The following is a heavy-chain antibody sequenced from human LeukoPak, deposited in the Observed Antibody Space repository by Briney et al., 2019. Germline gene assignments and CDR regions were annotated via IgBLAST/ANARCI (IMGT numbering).Heavy chain of an antibody. V-gene: IGHV4-59*08. CDR2: IYYSGST. D-gene: IGHD6-13*01. Sequence: SETLSLTCTVSGGSISSYYWSWIRQPPGKGLEWIGYIYYSGSTNYNPSLKSRVTISVDTSKNQFSLKLSSVTAADTAVYYRARHGSRYSSSWYPLNWFDPWGQGTLVTVSS. CDR1: GGSISSYY. J-gene: IGHJ5*02. CDR3: ARHGSRYSSSWYPLNWFDP.